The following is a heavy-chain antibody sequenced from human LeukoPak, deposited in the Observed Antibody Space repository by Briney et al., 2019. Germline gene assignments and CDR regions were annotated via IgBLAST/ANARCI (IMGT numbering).Heavy chain of an antibody. J-gene: IGHJ4*02. V-gene: IGHV3-74*01. CDR2: INIDGSST. D-gene: IGHD3-10*01. CDR1: GFTFSSYW. CDR3: AYYYGSGSTRGYYFDY. Sequence: GGALRLSCAASGFTFSSYWMHWVRQAPGQGLVGVSRINIDGSSTNYADSVKGRFTISRDNAKNTLYLQMNSLRAEDTAVYYCAYYYGSGSTRGYYFDYWGQGTLVTVSS.